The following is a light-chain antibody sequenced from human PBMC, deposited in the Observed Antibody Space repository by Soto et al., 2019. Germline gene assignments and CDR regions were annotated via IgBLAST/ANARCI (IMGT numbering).Light chain of an antibody. Sequence: DIQMTQSPSTLSASVGDRVTITCRASQSISSWLAWYQQKPGKAPKLLIYDASSLASGVPSRFSGSGSGTEFTLTFSSQQPDDFATYYGQQYNSYSPTFGQGTKLEIK. CDR3: QQYNSYSPT. J-gene: IGKJ2*01. CDR1: QSISSW. V-gene: IGKV1-5*01. CDR2: DAS.